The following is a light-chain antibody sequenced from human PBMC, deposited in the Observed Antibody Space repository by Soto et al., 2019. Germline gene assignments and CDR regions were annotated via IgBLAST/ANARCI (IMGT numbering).Light chain of an antibody. CDR2: KAS. CDR1: QTISSW. Sequence: DIQMTQSPFTLSGSVGDRVTNTCRASQTISSWLAWYQQKPGKAPKLLIYKASTLKSGVPSRFSGSGSGTEFTLTISSLQPDDFATYYCQHYNSYSEAFGQGTKVDIK. J-gene: IGKJ1*01. CDR3: QHYNSYSEA. V-gene: IGKV1-5*03.